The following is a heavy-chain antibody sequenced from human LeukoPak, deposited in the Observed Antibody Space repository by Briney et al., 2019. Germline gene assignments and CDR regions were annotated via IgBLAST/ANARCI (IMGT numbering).Heavy chain of an antibody. Sequence: GGSLRLSCAASGFTFSSFWMTWVRQAPGKGLEWVGRIKSKTDGGTTDYAAPVKGRFTISRDDSKNTLYLQMNSLKTEDTAVYYCTTDQQAATNDYRGQGTLVTVSS. CDR1: GFTFSSFW. CDR3: TTDQQAATNDY. J-gene: IGHJ4*02. V-gene: IGHV3-15*01. CDR2: IKSKTDGGTT. D-gene: IGHD6-25*01.